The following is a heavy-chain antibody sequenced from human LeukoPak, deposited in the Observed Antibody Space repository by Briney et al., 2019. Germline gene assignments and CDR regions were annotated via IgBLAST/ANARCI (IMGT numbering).Heavy chain of an antibody. Sequence: PGGSLRLSCAASGFTFSSYAMSWVRQAPGKGLEWVSAISGSGGSTYYADSVKGRFTISRDNSKNTLYLQMNSLRAEDTAVYYCANIITDHSSGWVPFDYWGQGTLVTVSS. V-gene: IGHV3-23*01. CDR1: GFTFSSYA. D-gene: IGHD6-19*01. CDR2: ISGSGGST. J-gene: IGHJ4*02. CDR3: ANIITDHSSGWVPFDY.